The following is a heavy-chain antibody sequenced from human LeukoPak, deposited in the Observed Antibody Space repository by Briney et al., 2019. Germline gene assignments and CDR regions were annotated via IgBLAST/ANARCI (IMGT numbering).Heavy chain of an antibody. Sequence: SVKVSCKASGGTFSSYAISWVRQAPGQGLEWMGGIIPIFGTANYAQKFQGRVTITADKSTSTAYMELSSLRSEDTAVYYCAREGPRGYGDYGAFDIWGQGTMVTVSS. J-gene: IGHJ3*02. V-gene: IGHV1-69*06. D-gene: IGHD4-17*01. CDR3: AREGPRGYGDYGAFDI. CDR1: GGTFSSYA. CDR2: IIPIFGTA.